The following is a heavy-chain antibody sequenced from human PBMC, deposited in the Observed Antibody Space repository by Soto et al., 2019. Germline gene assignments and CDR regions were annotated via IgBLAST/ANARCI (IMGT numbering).Heavy chain of an antibody. CDR2: IYYSGST. V-gene: IGHV4-59*08. Sequence: PSETLSLTCTVSGCSLSSYYWSWVRQPPGKGLGWVGYIYYSGSTNYNPSLKSRVTISVDTSKNQFSLKLSSVTAADTAVYYCARLGLLWFGELPRGYNYYYMDVWGKGTTVTVSS. J-gene: IGHJ6*03. CDR1: GCSLSSYY. D-gene: IGHD3-10*01. CDR3: ARLGLLWFGELPRGYNYYYMDV.